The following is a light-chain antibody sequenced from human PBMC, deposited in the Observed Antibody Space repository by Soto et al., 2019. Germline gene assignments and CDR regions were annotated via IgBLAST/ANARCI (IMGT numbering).Light chain of an antibody. CDR1: QSVSSN. CDR2: GAS. CDR3: QQYNNWPPK. V-gene: IGKV3-15*01. J-gene: IGKJ1*01. Sequence: EIVMTQSPATLSVSPGERATVSCRASQSVSSNLAWYQQKPGQPPRLLIYGASTRATGIPARFSGSGSGTEFTLTISSLQSEDFAVYYCQQYNNWPPKFGQGTKVEIK.